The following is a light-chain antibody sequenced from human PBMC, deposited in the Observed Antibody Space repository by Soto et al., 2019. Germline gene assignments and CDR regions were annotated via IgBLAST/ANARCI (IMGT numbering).Light chain of an antibody. CDR2: KAS. CDR1: QSISSW. CDR3: QHYKSSTPWT. Sequence: DIQMTQSPSTLSASLGDRVTITCRASQSISSWLAWYQQKPGKAPKLLISKASSLESGVPSRFSGTGSETEFTLTISSLQPDDFATYYCQHYKSSTPWTFGQGTKVE. V-gene: IGKV1-5*03. J-gene: IGKJ1*01.